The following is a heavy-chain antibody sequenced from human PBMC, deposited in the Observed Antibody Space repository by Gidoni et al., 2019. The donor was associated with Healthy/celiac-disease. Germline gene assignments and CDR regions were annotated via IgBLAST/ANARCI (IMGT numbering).Heavy chain of an antibody. CDR3: ARLGQQQLANWFDP. CDR2: IYDSGST. CDR1: AGSFSSYY. J-gene: IGHJ5*02. Sequence: QVQLQESGTGLAKPSETLSPTCTVPAGSFSSYYWSWIRQPPGKGLGWIGYIYDSGSTNYNPSLKSRVTISVDTSKNQFSLKLSSVTAADTAVYYCARLGQQQLANWFDPWGQGTLVTVSS. V-gene: IGHV4-59*08. D-gene: IGHD6-13*01.